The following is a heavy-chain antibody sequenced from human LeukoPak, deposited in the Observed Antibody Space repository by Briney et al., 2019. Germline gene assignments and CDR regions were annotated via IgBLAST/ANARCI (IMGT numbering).Heavy chain of an antibody. CDR3: ARVLVPASFYYYYGMDV. D-gene: IGHD2-2*01. CDR1: GYTFTSYG. J-gene: IGHJ6*02. Sequence: ASVRVSCKASGYTFTSYGISWVRQAPGRGLEWMGWISAYNGNTNYAQKLQGRVTMTTDTSTSTAYMELRSLRSDDTAVYYCARVLVPASFYYYYGMDVWGQGTTVTVSS. V-gene: IGHV1-18*01. CDR2: ISAYNGNT.